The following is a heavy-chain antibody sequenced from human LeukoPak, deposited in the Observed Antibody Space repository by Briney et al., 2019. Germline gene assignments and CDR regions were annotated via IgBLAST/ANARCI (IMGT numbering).Heavy chain of an antibody. V-gene: IGHV4-39*01. CDR3: ARQVRSGWYYFDY. Sequence: SETLSLTCTVSGGSISSSSYYWGWLRPPPGKGLEWVGSIYYSGSTYYNPSLKSRLTISVDTSKNQFSLKLSSVTAADTAVYYCARQVRSGWYYFDYWGQGTLVTVSS. CDR1: GGSISSSSYY. D-gene: IGHD6-19*01. J-gene: IGHJ4*02. CDR2: IYYSGST.